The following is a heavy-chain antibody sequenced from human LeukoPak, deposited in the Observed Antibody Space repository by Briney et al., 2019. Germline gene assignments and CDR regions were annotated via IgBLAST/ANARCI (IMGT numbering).Heavy chain of an antibody. CDR2: INHSGST. V-gene: IGHV4-34*01. CDR1: GGSFSGYY. Sequence: SETLSLTCAAYGGSFSGYYWSWIRQPPGKGLEWIGEINHSGSTNYNPSLKSRVTISVDTSKNQFSLKLSSVTAADTAVYYCARMATGAEGGAFDIWGQGTMVTVSS. CDR3: ARMATGAEGGAFDI. D-gene: IGHD5-12*01. J-gene: IGHJ3*02.